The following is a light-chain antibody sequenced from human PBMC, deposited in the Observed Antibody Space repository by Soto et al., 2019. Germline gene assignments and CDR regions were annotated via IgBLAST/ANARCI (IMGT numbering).Light chain of an antibody. CDR1: SSTIGSNY. V-gene: IGLV1-47*01. Sequence: QSVLSQPPSASGTPGQTVTISCSGSSSTIGSNYVFWYQQLPRTAPKLLIYKNTQRPSGVPDRFSGSKSGTSASLAISGLRSEDEADYYCAAWDDRLGGRVFGTGTKVTVL. CDR3: AAWDDRLGGRV. J-gene: IGLJ1*01. CDR2: KNT.